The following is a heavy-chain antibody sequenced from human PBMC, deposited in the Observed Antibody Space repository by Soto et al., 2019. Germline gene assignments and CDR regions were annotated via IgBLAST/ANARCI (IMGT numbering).Heavy chain of an antibody. CDR3: GPYDSGGYRQFDY. D-gene: IGHD3-22*01. Sequence: QVQLVQSGAEVKKPGSSVQVSCKASGGTFSSYAISWVRQAPGQGLEWMGGIIPILGTANYAQKFQGRVTITADECTSAAYMELSRLRSEDTAVYYCGPYDSGGYRQFDYWGQGTLVTVSS. CDR1: GGTFSSYA. J-gene: IGHJ4*02. V-gene: IGHV1-69*12. CDR2: IIPILGTA.